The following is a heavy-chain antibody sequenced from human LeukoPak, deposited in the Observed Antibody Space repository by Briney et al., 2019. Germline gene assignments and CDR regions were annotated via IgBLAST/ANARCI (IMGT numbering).Heavy chain of an antibody. CDR1: GGSVSSGSYY. CDR2: IYYSGST. Sequence: PSETLSLTCTVSGGSVSSGSYYWSWIRQPPGKGLEWIGYIYYSGSTNYNPSLKSRVTISVDTSKNQFSLKLSSVTAADTAVYYCARDRFPAAGIGYFDYWGQGTLVTVSS. J-gene: IGHJ4*02. D-gene: IGHD6-13*01. V-gene: IGHV4-61*01. CDR3: ARDRFPAAGIGYFDY.